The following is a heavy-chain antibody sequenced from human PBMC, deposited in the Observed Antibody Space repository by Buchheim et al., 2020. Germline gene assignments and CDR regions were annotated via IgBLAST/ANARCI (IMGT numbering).Heavy chain of an antibody. V-gene: IGHV1-69*01. CDR2: IIPIFGTA. J-gene: IGHJ6*03. D-gene: IGHD1-26*01. CDR3: LFRSNMD. CDR1: GGTFSSYA. Sequence: HVQQMRTAPVVNPLTSTVKMSCTASGGTFSSYAISWVRQAPGQGLEWMGGIIPIFGTANYAQKFQGRVTITADESTSTAYIKLRRPPRATLFPYTTLFRSNMD.